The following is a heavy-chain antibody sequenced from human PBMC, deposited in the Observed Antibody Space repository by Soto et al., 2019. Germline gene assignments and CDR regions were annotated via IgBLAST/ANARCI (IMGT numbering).Heavy chain of an antibody. CDR3: AKGVPGIAVAGTGYFQH. CDR1: GFPFSSYC. J-gene: IGHJ1*01. D-gene: IGHD6-19*01. CDR2: ITGGGNNK. Sequence: GGSLSLSCAASGFPFSSYCMHWVRQAPGKGLEWVAVITGGGNNKYYADSVKGRFTISRDNSKNTLYLQMNSLRAEDTAVYYCAKGVPGIAVAGTGYFQHWGQGTLVTVSS. V-gene: IGHV3-30*18.